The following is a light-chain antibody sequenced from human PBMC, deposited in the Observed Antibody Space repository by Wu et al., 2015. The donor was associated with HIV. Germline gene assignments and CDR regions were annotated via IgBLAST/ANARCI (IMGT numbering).Light chain of an antibody. Sequence: ETVLTQSPGTLSLSPGERATLSCRASQSVSSSYLAWYQQQPGQAPRLLIKGASSRATGIPDRFSGSGSGTDFTLTISRVEPEDFAVYYCQQRSSWPWTFGQGTKVEIK. CDR1: QSVSSSY. V-gene: IGKV3D-20*02. CDR2: GAS. J-gene: IGKJ1*01. CDR3: QQRSSWPWT.